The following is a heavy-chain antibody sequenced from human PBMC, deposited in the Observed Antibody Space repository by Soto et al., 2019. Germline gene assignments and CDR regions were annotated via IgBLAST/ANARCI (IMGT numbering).Heavy chain of an antibody. CDR1: GFTFSSYA. D-gene: IGHD6-13*01. V-gene: IGHV3-30-3*01. CDR3: ARVQGGAAENYYYYYGMDV. Sequence: QVQLVESGGGVVQPGRSLRLSCAASGFTFSSYAMHWVRQAPGKGLEWVAVISYDGSNKYYADSVKGRFTISRDNSKNTLYLQMNSLRAEDTAVYYCARVQGGAAENYYYYYGMDVWGQGTTVTVSS. CDR2: ISYDGSNK. J-gene: IGHJ6*02.